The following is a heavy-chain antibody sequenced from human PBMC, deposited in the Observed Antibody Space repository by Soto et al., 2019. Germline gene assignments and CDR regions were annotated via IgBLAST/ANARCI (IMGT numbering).Heavy chain of an antibody. CDR2: IIPFFGTS. CDR3: ARVGHSTNYGMAV. J-gene: IGHJ6*02. V-gene: IGHV1-69*01. CDR1: GGTFSSYP. D-gene: IGHD1-26*01. Sequence: QVQLVQSGAEVKKPGSSVKVSCEASGGTFSSYPINWVRQAPGQGLEWMGGIIPFFGTSNYAQKFQGRVTITVDDSTSTGYMELRSLSSEDTAGYYCARVGHSTNYGMAVWGQGATVTVSS.